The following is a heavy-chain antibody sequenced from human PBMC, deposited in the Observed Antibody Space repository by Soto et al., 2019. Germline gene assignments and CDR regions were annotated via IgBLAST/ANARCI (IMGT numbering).Heavy chain of an antibody. CDR3: ARCSGGSCYSPYYYYGMDV. D-gene: IGHD2-15*01. V-gene: IGHV3-48*02. CDR2: ISSSSSTI. Sequence: GGSLRLSCAASGFTFSSYAMSWVRQAPGKGLEWVSYISSSSSTIYYADSVKGRFTISRDNAKNSLYLQMNSLRDEDTAVYYCARCSGGSCYSPYYYYGMDVWGQGTTVTVSS. J-gene: IGHJ6*02. CDR1: GFTFSSYA.